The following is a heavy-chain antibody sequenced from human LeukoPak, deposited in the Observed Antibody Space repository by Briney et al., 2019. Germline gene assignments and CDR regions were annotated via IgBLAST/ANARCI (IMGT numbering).Heavy chain of an antibody. V-gene: IGHV3-21*01. J-gene: IGHJ4*02. CDR3: ARGVGGLRYPWYFDY. CDR1: GFTFSRYS. Sequence: GGSLRLSCAASGFTFSRYSMNWVRQAPGKGLEWVSFISGNSAYIYYADSVKGRFTISRDNAKNSLYLQMNSLRAEDTAVYYCARGVGGLRYPWYFDYWGQGTLVTASS. CDR2: ISGNSAYI. D-gene: IGHD3-9*01.